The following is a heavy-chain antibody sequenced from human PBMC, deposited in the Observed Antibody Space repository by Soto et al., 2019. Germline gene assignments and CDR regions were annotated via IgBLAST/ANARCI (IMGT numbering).Heavy chain of an antibody. Sequence: QPGRSLRLSCAAXGFTFXXXXXXXVRQAPGKXXXXXSXISWNSGSIGYADSVKGRFTISRDNAKNSLYLQMNSLRAEDTALYYCAKDIGGIYDSSGYFDYWGQGTLVTVSS. J-gene: IGHJ4*02. CDR2: ISWNSGSI. CDR1: GFTFXXXX. D-gene: IGHD3-22*01. CDR3: AKDIGGIYDSSGYFDY. V-gene: IGHV3-9*01.